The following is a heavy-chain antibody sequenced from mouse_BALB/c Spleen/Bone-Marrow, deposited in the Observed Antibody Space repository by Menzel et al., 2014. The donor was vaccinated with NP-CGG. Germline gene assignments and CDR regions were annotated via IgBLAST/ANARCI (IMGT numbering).Heavy chain of an antibody. Sequence: EVMLVESGGGLVQPGGSLKLSCAASGFTFSNYGMSWVRQTPDKRLELVATINSNGGSTYYPDSVKGRFTISRDNAKNALYLQMSSLKSEHTAMYYCARENYRYFYAMDYWSQGTSVTVSS. V-gene: IGHV5-6-3*01. D-gene: IGHD2-14*01. CDR1: GFTFSNYG. CDR3: ARENYRYFYAMDY. J-gene: IGHJ4*01. CDR2: INSNGGST.